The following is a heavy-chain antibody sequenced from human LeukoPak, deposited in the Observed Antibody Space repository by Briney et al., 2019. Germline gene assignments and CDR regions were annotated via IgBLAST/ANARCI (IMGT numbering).Heavy chain of an antibody. V-gene: IGHV4-39*01. CDR1: GGSISSSSYY. D-gene: IGHD5-24*01. CDR3: ASSMDRYGNYFDY. Sequence: SETLSLTCTVSGGSISSSSYYWGWLRQPPGKGLEWIVSIYYSGSTYYNPSLKSRVTISVDTSKNQFSLKLSSVTAADTAVYYCASSMDRYGNYFDYWGQGTLVTVSS. J-gene: IGHJ4*02. CDR2: IYYSGST.